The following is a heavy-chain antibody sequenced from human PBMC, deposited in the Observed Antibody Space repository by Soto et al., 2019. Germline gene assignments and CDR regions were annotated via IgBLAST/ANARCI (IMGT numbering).Heavy chain of an antibody. CDR2: ISAYNGNT. J-gene: IGHJ6*03. V-gene: IGHV1-18*01. CDR1: GYAFTSYG. Sequence: ASVKASCKASGYAFTSYGMSWVRQAPGQGLEWMGWISAYNGNTNYAQKLQGRVTMTTDTSTSTAYMELRSLRSDDTAVYYCARGPSYYDFWSGYYKPYYYYYMDVWGKGTTVTVSS. D-gene: IGHD3-3*01. CDR3: ARGPSYYDFWSGYYKPYYYYYMDV.